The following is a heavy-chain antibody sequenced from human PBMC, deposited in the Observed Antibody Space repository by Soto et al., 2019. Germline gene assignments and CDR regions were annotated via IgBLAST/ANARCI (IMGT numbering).Heavy chain of an antibody. CDR1: GFTFRSYV. CDR2: ISGNADST. Sequence: EVQLSESGGGLIQPGGSLRLSCVASGFTFRSYVMSWVRQAPGKGLEWVSDISGNADSTNYADSVRGRFTISKDNSKNTIYLQMNSLRVEDTGRYYCVKGRAFRAVAGSDQWGQGTQITVSA. D-gene: IGHD6-19*01. CDR3: VKGRAFRAVAGSDQ. J-gene: IGHJ4*02. V-gene: IGHV3-23*01.